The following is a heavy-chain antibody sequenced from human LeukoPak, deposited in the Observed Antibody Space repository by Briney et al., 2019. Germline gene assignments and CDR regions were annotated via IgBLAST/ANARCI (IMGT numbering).Heavy chain of an antibody. CDR2: IIPIFGTA. CDR1: GGTFSSYA. V-gene: IGHV1-69*13. Sequence: SVKVSCKASGGTFSSYAISWVRQAPGQGLEWMGGIIPIFGTANYAQKFQGRVTITADESTSTAYMELSSLRSEDTAVYYCARVLRFLEWTHPPDYWGQGTLVTVSS. J-gene: IGHJ4*02. CDR3: ARVLRFLEWTHPPDY. D-gene: IGHD3-3*01.